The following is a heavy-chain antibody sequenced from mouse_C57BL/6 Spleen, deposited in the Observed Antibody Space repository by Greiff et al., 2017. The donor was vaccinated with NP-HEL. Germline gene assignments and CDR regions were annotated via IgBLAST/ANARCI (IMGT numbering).Heavy chain of an antibody. Sequence: EVQLHQSGPELVKPGDSVKISCKASGYSFTGYFMNWVMQSHGKSLEWIGRIIPYNGDTFYNQKFKGKATLTVDKSSSTAHMELRSLTSEDSAVYYCARDYYDYDVAWFAYWGQGTLVTVSA. J-gene: IGHJ3*01. D-gene: IGHD2-4*01. CDR2: IIPYNGDT. CDR3: ARDYYDYDVAWFAY. V-gene: IGHV1-20*01. CDR1: GYSFTGYF.